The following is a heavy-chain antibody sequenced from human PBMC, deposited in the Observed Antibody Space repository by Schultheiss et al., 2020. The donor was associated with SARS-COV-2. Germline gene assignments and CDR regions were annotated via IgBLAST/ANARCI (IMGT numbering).Heavy chain of an antibody. CDR3: ARRRDWNDVFDY. CDR2: IYYSGST. D-gene: IGHD1-1*01. J-gene: IGHJ4*02. Sequence: SETLSLTCTVSGDSISNYYWSWIRQPPGKGLEWIGYIYYSGSTTYNPSLKSRLTISVDTSKNQFSLKLTSVTAADTAVYYCARRRDWNDVFDYWGQGSLVTVSS. CDR1: GDSISNYY. V-gene: IGHV4-59*08.